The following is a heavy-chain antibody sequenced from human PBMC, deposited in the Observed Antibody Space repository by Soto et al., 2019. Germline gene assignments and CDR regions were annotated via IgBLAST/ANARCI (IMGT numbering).Heavy chain of an antibody. Sequence: SETLSLTCTVSGGSISSYYWSWIRQPPGKGLEWIGYIYYSGSTNYNPSLKSRVTISVDTSKNQFSLKLSSVTAADTAVYYCAGAIVVVPAAFSEQVIETGVSRYSQHGGQGTLVPVSS. CDR2: IYYSGST. CDR1: GGSISSYY. D-gene: IGHD2-2*01. J-gene: IGHJ1*01. V-gene: IGHV4-59*08. CDR3: AGAIVVVPAAFSEQVIETGVSRYSQH.